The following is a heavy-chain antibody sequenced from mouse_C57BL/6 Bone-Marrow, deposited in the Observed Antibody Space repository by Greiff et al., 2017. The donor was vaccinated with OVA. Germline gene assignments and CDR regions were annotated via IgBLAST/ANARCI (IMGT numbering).Heavy chain of an antibody. Sequence: VQLQQSGPVLVKPGASVKMSCKASGYTFTDYYMNWVKQSHGKSLEWIGVINPYNGGTSYNQKFKGKATLTVDKSSSTGYMELNSLTSEDSAVYYCAREDSNPAWFAYWGQGTLVTVSA. V-gene: IGHV1-19*01. CDR3: AREDSNPAWFAY. CDR1: GYTFTDYY. J-gene: IGHJ3*01. D-gene: IGHD2-5*01. CDR2: INPYNGGT.